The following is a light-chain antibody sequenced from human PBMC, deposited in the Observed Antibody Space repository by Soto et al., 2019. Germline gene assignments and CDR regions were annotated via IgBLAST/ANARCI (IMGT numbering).Light chain of an antibody. V-gene: IGLV2-8*01. Sequence: QSALTQPPSASGSPGQSVTISCTGTSSDFGGYNYVSWYQQHPGKAPKLVIYEVTKRPSGVPDRFSGSKSGNTASLTASGLQGEVEAGHYCSSYVGSIVFGGGTKVTVL. J-gene: IGLJ2*01. CDR3: SSYVGSIV. CDR2: EVT. CDR1: SSDFGGYNY.